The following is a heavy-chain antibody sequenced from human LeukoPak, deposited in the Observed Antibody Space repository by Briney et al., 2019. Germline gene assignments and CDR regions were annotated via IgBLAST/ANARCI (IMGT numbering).Heavy chain of an antibody. CDR1: GGTFSSYA. D-gene: IGHD6-13*01. Sequence: ASVTVSFKGSGGTFSSYAMSWVRQAPGQGVEWMGGIIPIFGTANYAQKLQGRVTITANKSASTAYMELISLRAEHTAVYYCARGEAAAGTICYYVMDVWGKGTTVTVSS. CDR2: IIPIFGTA. J-gene: IGHJ6*04. V-gene: IGHV1-69*06. CDR3: ARGEAAAGTICYYVMDV.